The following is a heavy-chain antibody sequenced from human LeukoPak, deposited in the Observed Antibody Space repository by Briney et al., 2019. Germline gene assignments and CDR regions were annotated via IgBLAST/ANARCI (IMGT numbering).Heavy chain of an antibody. V-gene: IGHV1-18*01. CDR2: ISAYNGNT. CDR3: ARDWPRSTVQSNAIDY. CDR1: GYTFTSYG. Sequence: ASVKVSCKASGYTFTSYGISWVRQAPGQGLEWMGWISAYNGNTNYAQKLQGRVTMTTDTSTSTAYMELRSLRSDDTAVYYCARDWPRSTVQSNAIDYWGQGTLVTVSS. D-gene: IGHD4/OR15-4a*01. J-gene: IGHJ4*02.